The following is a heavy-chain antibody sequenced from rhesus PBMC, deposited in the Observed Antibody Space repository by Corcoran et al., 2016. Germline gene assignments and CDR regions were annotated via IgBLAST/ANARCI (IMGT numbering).Heavy chain of an antibody. CDR1: GGTISSGYYY. CDR3: ARDRGAGTADY. V-gene: IGHV4S12*01. D-gene: IGHD1-1*01. CDR2: ILNNKEST. Sequence: QVQLQESGPGVVKPSETLSLTCAVSGGTISSGYYYWSWIRQPPGKGLEWIGGILNNKESTNYNPALKSRVNISKDTSKNQFSLKLSSVTATDTAVYYCARDRGAGTADYWGQGVLVTVSS. J-gene: IGHJ4*01.